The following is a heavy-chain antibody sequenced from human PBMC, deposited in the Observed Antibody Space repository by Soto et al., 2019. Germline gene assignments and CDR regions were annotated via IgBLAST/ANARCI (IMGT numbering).Heavy chain of an antibody. CDR3: ARDWQSLDYYDY. CDR2: ISSSSSYI. D-gene: IGHD6-19*01. Sequence: PGGSLRLSCAASGFTFSSYSMNWVRQAPGKGLEWVSSISSSSSYIYYADSVKGRFTISRDNAKNSLYLQMNSLRAEDTAVYYCARDWQSLDYYDYWGQGTLVTVSS. V-gene: IGHV3-21*01. J-gene: IGHJ4*02. CDR1: GFTFSSYS.